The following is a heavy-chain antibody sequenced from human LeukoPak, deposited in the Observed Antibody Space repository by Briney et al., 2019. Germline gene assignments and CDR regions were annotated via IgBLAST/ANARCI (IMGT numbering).Heavy chain of an antibody. J-gene: IGHJ4*02. Sequence: GGSLRLSCAASGFTFSSYAMSWVRQAPGKGLEWVSAISGSGGSTYYADSVKGRFTISRDNSKNTLYLQMNSLRAEDTAVYYCAKDGYSYCLGGSFDYWGQGTLVTVSS. CDR3: AKDGYSYCLGGSFDY. D-gene: IGHD5-18*01. CDR2: ISGSGGST. V-gene: IGHV3-23*01. CDR1: GFTFSSYA.